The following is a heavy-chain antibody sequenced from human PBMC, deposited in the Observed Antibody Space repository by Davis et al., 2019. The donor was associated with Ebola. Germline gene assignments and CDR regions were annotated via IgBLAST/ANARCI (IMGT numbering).Heavy chain of an antibody. CDR2: VSHSERER. V-gene: IGHV3-30*04. CDR3: VRAVFHEVLDY. CDR1: GITFRNYA. D-gene: IGHD3-3*01. Sequence: SLKISCVASGITFRNYAMHWVRQAPGKGLEWVSVVSHSERERFYADSVKGRFTISRDNSETTLYLQMSSMTVDDTAVYYCVRAVFHEVLDYWGQGTPVTVSS. J-gene: IGHJ4*02.